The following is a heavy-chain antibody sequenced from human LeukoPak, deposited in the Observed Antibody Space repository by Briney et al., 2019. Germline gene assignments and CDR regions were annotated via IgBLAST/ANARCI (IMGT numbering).Heavy chain of an antibody. CDR2: ITGSGDTT. V-gene: IGHV3-23*01. Sequence: GGSLRLSCAASGFIFRNYAMSWVRQAPGKGLEWVSAITGSGDTTYYADSVTGRFTVSRDNSKNTLYVEMNTLRAEDTAVYYCAKWGDYDILTGYYVSDFWGQGTLVTVSS. CDR1: GFIFRNYA. J-gene: IGHJ4*02. CDR3: AKWGDYDILTGYYVSDF. D-gene: IGHD3-9*01.